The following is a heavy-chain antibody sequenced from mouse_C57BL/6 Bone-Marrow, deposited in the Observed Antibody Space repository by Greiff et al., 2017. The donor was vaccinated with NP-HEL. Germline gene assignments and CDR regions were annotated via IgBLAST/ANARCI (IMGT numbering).Heavy chain of an antibody. J-gene: IGHJ3*01. CDR2: IRSKSNNYAT. CDR1: GFSFNTYA. Sequence: EVHLVESGGGLVQPKGSLKLSCAASGFSFNTYAMNWVRQAPGKGLEWVARIRSKSNNYATYYADSVKDRFTISRDDSESMLYLQMNNVKTEDTAVYYCVSERAWFAYWGQGTLVTVSA. CDR3: VSERAWFAY. V-gene: IGHV10-1*01.